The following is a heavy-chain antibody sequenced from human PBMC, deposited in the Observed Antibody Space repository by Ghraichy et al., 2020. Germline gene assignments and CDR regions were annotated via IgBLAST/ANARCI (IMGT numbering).Heavy chain of an antibody. CDR1: GFTFSSYA. J-gene: IGHJ6*02. CDR3: AKDEEWLRLDYYYGMDV. CDR2: ISGSGGST. D-gene: IGHD5-12*01. Sequence: AGSLRLSCAASGFTFSSYAMSWVRQAPGKGLEWVSAISGSGGSTYYADSVKGRFTISRDNSKNTLYLQMNSLRAEDTAVYYCAKDEEWLRLDYYYGMDVWGQGTTVTVSS. V-gene: IGHV3-23*01.